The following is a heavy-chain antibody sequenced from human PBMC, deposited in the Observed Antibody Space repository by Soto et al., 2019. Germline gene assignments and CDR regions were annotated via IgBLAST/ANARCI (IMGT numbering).Heavy chain of an antibody. CDR3: ARDAMIVVASGAFDI. CDR2: ISYDGSNK. V-gene: IGHV3-30-3*01. Sequence: RLSCAASGFTFSSYAMHWVRQAPGKGLEWVAVISYDGSNKYYADSVKGRFTISRDNSKNTLYLQMNSLRAEDTAVYYCARDAMIVVASGAFDIWGQGTMVTVSS. D-gene: IGHD3-22*01. J-gene: IGHJ3*02. CDR1: GFTFSSYA.